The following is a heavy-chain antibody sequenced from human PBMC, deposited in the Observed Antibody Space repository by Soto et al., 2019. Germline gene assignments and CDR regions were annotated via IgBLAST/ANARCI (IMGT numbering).Heavy chain of an antibody. CDR2: TYYSGST. D-gene: IGHD3-10*01. CDR1: GGSISSSSYY. CDR3: AGGQRRYGSGSYYNRQENYYYYYMDV. J-gene: IGHJ6*03. V-gene: IGHV4-39*01. Sequence: PSETLSLTCTVSGGSISSSSYYWGWIRQPPGKGLEWIGSTYYSGSTYYNPSLKSRVTISVDTSKNQFSLKLSSVTAADTAVYYCAGGQRRYGSGSYYNRQENYYYYYMDVWGKGTTVTVSS.